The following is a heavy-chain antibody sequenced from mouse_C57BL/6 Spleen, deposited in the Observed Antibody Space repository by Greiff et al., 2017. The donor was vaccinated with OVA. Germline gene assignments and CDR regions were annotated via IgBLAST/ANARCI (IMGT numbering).Heavy chain of an antibody. CDR2: IDPSDSYT. CDR1: GYTFTSYW. J-gene: IGHJ1*03. V-gene: IGHV1-69*01. Sequence: QVQLQQPGAELVMPGASVKLSCKASGYTFTSYWMHWVKQRPGQGLEWIGEIDPSDSYTNYNQKFKGKSTLTVDKSSSTAYMQLSSLTSEDSAVYYCAGYTYGSSYGWYFGVWGTGTTVTVSS. D-gene: IGHD1-1*01. CDR3: AGYTYGSSYGWYFGV.